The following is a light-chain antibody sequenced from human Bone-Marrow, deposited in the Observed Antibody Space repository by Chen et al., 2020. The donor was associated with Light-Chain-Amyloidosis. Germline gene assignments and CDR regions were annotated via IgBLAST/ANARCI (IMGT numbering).Light chain of an antibody. CDR2: EVT. CDR1: SSDVGGDNH. J-gene: IGLJ1*01. V-gene: IGLV2-14*01. CDR3: SSYTITNTLV. Sequence: QSALTQPASLSGSPGQSITISCTGTSSDVGGDNHVSWYQQHPDKAPKLMIYEVTNRPSWVPDRFSGSKSDNTASLTISGLQTEDEADYFCSSYTITNTLVFGSGTRVIVL.